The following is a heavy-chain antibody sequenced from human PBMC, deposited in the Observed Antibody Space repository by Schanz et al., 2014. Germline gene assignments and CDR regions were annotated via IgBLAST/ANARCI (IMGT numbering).Heavy chain of an antibody. CDR1: GFTFSTYY. V-gene: IGHV3-21*04. D-gene: IGHD6-19*01. CDR3: ARDLISSGWYG. CDR2: ISSSSSYI. J-gene: IGHJ4*02. Sequence: VHLVESGGGLVKPGGSLRLSCAASGFTFSTYYMNWVRQAPGKGLEWVSSISSSSSYISYADSVKGRFTISRDNAKNSLYLQMNSLRVEDTAVYYCARDLISSGWYGWGQGTLVTGSS.